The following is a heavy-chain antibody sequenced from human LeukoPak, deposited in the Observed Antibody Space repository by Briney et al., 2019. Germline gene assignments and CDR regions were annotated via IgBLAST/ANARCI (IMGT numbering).Heavy chain of an antibody. CDR3: ARAVSADTAMVYFDY. V-gene: IGHV3-11*01. CDR1: GFTFSDYY. J-gene: IGHJ4*02. Sequence: PGGSLRLSCAASGFTFSDYYMFWIRQAPGKGLEWVSYISNSGSIIYYADSVKSRFTVSRDNAKDSLYLQMNSLRAEDTAVYYCARAVSADTAMVYFDYWGQGTLVTVSS. CDR2: ISNSGSII. D-gene: IGHD5-18*01.